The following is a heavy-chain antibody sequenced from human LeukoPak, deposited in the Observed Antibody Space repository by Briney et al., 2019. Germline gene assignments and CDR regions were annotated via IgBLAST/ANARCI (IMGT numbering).Heavy chain of an antibody. CDR3: ARESNYYDSRGFDP. CDR1: GGSISSGGYY. Sequence: SETLSLTCTVSGGSISSGGYYWSWIRQPPRKGLEWIGYIYHSGSTYYNPSLKSRVTISVDRSKNQFSLKLSSVTAADTAVYYCARESNYYDSRGFDPWGQGTLVTVSS. J-gene: IGHJ5*02. CDR2: IYHSGST. V-gene: IGHV4-30-2*01. D-gene: IGHD3-22*01.